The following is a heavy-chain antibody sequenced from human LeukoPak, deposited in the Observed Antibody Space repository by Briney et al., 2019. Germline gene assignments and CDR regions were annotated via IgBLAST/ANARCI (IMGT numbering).Heavy chain of an antibody. CDR3: ARDPRYSSGWYDWFDP. CDR1: GFTFSSYS. V-gene: IGHV3-48*04. CDR2: ISSSSSTI. Sequence: PGGSLRLSCAASGFTFSSYSMNWVRQAPGKGLEWVSYISSSSSTIYYADSVKGRFTISRDNAKNSLYLQMNSLRAEDTAVYYCARDPRYSSGWYDWFDPWGQGTLVTVSS. J-gene: IGHJ5*02. D-gene: IGHD6-19*01.